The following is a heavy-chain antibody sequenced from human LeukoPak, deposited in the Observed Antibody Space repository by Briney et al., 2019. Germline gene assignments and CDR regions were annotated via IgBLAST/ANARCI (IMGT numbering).Heavy chain of an antibody. CDR2: INPNSGGT. CDR1: GYTFTGYY. V-gene: IGHV1-2*02. J-gene: IGHJ6*02. D-gene: IGHD3-10*01. Sequence: ASVKVSCKASGYTFTGYYMRWVRQAPGQGIEWMGWINPNSGGTNYAQKFQGRVTMTRDTSISTAYMELSRLRSDDTAVYYCARGYYGSGSYYNLDVWGQGTTVTVSS. CDR3: ARGYYGSGSYYNLDV.